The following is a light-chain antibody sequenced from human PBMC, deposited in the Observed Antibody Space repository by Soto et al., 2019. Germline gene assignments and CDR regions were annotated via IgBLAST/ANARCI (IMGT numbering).Light chain of an antibody. CDR1: SSDIGGYKY. CDR3: SSYTSSGTLVV. V-gene: IGLV2-14*01. Sequence: QSALTQPASVSGSPGQSITISCTGTSSDIGGYKYVSWYQQHPGKAPKLMIFEVSNRPSGVSNRFSGSKSGNTASLTISGLLADDEADYYCSSYTSSGTLVVFGGGTKLTVL. CDR2: EVS. J-gene: IGLJ2*01.